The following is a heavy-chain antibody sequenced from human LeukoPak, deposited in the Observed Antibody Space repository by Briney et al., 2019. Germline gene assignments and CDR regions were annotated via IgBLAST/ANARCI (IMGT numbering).Heavy chain of an antibody. V-gene: IGHV3-9*01. CDR2: ISWNIGDI. CDR1: GFTFDGFA. D-gene: IGHD3-9*01. Sequence: SLRLSCAASGFTFDGFAMHWVRQGLGKGLQWVSNISWNIGDIAYADSVKGRFTISRDNAESSVYLQMNSLRVDDTGLYYCTRDIDDVLTGDDAFDVWGQGTVVTVSS. J-gene: IGHJ3*01. CDR3: TRDIDDVLTGDDAFDV.